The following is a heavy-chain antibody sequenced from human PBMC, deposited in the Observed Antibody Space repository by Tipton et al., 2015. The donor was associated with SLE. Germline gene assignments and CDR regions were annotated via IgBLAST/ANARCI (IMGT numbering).Heavy chain of an antibody. CDR2: IYYSGST. V-gene: IGHV4-39*07. Sequence: TLSLTCTVSGGSISSSSYYWGWIRQPPGKGLEWIGSIYYSGSTYYNPSLKSRVTISVDTSKNQFSLKLSSMTAADTAVYYCARIPGIAAAGSTFDIWGQGTMVTVSS. CDR3: ARIPGIAAAGSTFDI. CDR1: GGSISSSSYY. D-gene: IGHD6-13*01. J-gene: IGHJ3*02.